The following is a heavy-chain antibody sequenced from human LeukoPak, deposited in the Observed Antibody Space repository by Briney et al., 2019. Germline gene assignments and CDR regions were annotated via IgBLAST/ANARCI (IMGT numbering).Heavy chain of an antibody. CDR3: AKLMLDGGNVDY. V-gene: IGHV3-23*01. J-gene: IGHJ4*02. CDR2: ISGSGGST. D-gene: IGHD4-23*01. CDR1: GFTFSSYA. Sequence: GGSLRLSCAASGFTFSSYAMSWVRQAPGKGREWVSAISGSGGSTYYAHSVKGRFTISRDNSKNTLYLQMNSLRAEDTAVYYCAKLMLDGGNVDYWGQGTLVTVSS.